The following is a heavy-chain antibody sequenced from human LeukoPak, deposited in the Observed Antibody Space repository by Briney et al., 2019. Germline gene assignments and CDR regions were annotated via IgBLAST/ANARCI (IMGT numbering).Heavy chain of an antibody. J-gene: IGHJ4*02. CDR2: INEDGRAK. D-gene: IGHD3-10*01. CDR1: GFTFSTYW. CDR3: ARPYYGSADY. V-gene: IGHV3-7*03. Sequence: GGSLRLSCAAPGFTFSTYWMSWVRQAPGKGLEWVANINEDGRAKYYVDSVMGRFTISRDNAKNSLYLQMNSLRAEDTAVYYCARPYYGSADYWGQGTLVTVSS.